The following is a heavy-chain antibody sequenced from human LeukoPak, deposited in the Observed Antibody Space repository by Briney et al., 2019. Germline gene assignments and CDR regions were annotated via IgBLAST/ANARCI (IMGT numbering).Heavy chain of an antibody. CDR2: INPNSGGT. CDR3: AKSWGYGVDAFDI. J-gene: IGHJ3*02. Sequence: GSSVKVSCKASGGTFSSYAISWVRQAPGQGLERMGWINPNSGGTNYAQKFQGRVTMTRDTSISTAYMELSRLRSDDTAVYYCAKSWGYGVDAFDIWGQGTMVTVSS. D-gene: IGHD3-16*01. V-gene: IGHV1-2*02. CDR1: GGTFSSYA.